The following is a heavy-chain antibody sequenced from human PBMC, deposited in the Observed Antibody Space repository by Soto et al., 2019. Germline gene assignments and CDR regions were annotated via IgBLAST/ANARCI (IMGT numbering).Heavy chain of an antibody. CDR1: GCSVSSSSYY. V-gene: IGHV4-39*01. J-gene: IGHJ4*02. D-gene: IGHD3-9*01. Sequence: SETLSLTCTVSGCSVSSSSYYWGWVRQPPGKGLEWIGSVYYSGSTYYNPSLESRVTISVDKSMNRFSLKLMSLSAADTAVYYCGRLEGLATISYYFDYWGQGALVTVSS. CDR2: VYYSGST. CDR3: GRLEGLATISYYFDY.